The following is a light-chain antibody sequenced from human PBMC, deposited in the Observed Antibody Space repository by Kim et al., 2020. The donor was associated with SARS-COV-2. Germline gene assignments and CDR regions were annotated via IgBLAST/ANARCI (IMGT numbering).Light chain of an antibody. V-gene: IGKV1-39*01. CDR3: QQSYSTPRT. CDR1: QGISSY. Sequence: ASVGYRVTITCRASQGISSYLNWYQQKPGKAPKLLIYAASSLQSGVPSKFSGSGSGTDFTLTISSLQPEDFATYYCQQSYSTPRTFGQGTKVDIK. CDR2: AAS. J-gene: IGKJ1*01.